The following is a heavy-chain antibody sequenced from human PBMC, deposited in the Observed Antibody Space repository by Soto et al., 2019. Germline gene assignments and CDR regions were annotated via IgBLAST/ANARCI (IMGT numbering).Heavy chain of an antibody. CDR2: TYFRSKWYN. D-gene: IGHD5-12*01. CDR3: AKGDNLGPKTGYAFDP. Sequence: SQTLSLTCAISGDSVSSNTASWNWIRQSPSRGLEWLGRTYFRSKWYNDYAVSVKSRIIINPDTSNNQFSLQLNSVTPEDTAVYFCAKGDNLGPKTGYAFDPWGQGIMVAVSS. V-gene: IGHV6-1*01. J-gene: IGHJ5*02. CDR1: GDSVSSNTAS.